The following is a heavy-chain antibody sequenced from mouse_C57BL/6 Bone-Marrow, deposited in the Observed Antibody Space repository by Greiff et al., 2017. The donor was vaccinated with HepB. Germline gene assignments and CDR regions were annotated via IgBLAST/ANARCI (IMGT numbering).Heavy chain of an antibody. CDR1: GFSLTSHG. CDR2: IWSGGST. Sequence: QVQLQQSGPGLVQPSQSLSITCTVSGFSLTSHGVHWVRQSPGKGLEWLGVIWSGGSTDYNAAFISRLSISKDNSKSQVFFKMNSLQADDTAISYCAIKDGSQSWFAYWGQGTLVTVSA. CDR3: AIKDGSQSWFAY. V-gene: IGHV2-2*01. J-gene: IGHJ3*01.